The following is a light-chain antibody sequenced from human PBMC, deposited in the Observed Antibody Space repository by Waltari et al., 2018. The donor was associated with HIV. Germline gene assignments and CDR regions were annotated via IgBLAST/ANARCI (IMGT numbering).Light chain of an antibody. CDR1: TSDIAYYNY. V-gene: IGLV2-14*03. CDR2: XXX. Sequence: QXXLTQPXXXXXSPGQSXIXXCTXXTSDIAYYNYVSCYQQQSGKAPKALIYXXXNRASGISSRXXXXXXGXXAYLTISGLQTDDEGDYFCSSYTKSGIVVFGGGT. CDR3: SSYTKSGIVV. J-gene: IGLJ2*01.